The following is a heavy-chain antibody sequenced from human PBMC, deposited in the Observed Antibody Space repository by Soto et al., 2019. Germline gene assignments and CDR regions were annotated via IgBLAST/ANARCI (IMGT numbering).Heavy chain of an antibody. J-gene: IGHJ4*02. V-gene: IGHV4-34*01. D-gene: IGHD6-19*01. CDR3: ARGRVSSGWYRDY. CDR1: VGSFSGYY. Sequence: PSETLSLTCAVYVGSFSGYYWSWIRQPPGKGLEWIGEINHSGSTNYNPSLKSRVTISVDTSKNHFSLKLSSVIAADTAVYYCARGRVSSGWYRDYWGQGTLVTV. CDR2: INHSGST.